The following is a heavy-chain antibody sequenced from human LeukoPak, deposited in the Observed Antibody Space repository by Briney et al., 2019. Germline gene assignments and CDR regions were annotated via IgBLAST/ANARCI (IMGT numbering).Heavy chain of an antibody. D-gene: IGHD3-22*01. CDR1: GGSFSGYY. V-gene: IGHV4-34*01. J-gene: IGHJ4*02. CDR3: HLLGYYYDSSGYWYFDY. Sequence: SETLSLTCAVYGGSFSGYYWSWIRQPPGKGLEWIGEINHSGSTNYNPSLKSRVTISVDTSKNQFSLKLSSVTAADTAVYYCHLLGYYYDSSGYWYFDYWGRGTPVTVSS. CDR2: INHSGST.